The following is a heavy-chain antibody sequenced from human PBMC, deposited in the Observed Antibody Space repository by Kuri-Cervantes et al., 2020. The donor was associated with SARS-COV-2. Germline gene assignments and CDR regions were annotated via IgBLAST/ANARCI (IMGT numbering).Heavy chain of an antibody. Sequence: GGSLRLSCTASGFTFGDYAMSWVRQAPGKGLEWVGFIRSKAYGGTTEYAASVKGRFTISRDDSKSIAYLQMNSLKTEDTAVYYCTAGYYDSSGYTKYYYYYYGMDVWGQGTTVTVSS. J-gene: IGHJ6*02. CDR1: GFTFGDYA. CDR3: TAGYYDSSGYTKYYYYYYGMDV. CDR2: IRSKAYGGTT. V-gene: IGHV3-49*04. D-gene: IGHD3-22*01.